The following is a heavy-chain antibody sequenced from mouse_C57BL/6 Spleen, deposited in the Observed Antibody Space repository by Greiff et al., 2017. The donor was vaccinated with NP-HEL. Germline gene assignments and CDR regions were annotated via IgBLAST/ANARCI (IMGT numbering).Heavy chain of an antibody. CDR2: ISSGSSTI. Sequence: DVKLVESGGGLVKPGGSLKLSCAASGFTFSDYGMHWVRQAPEKGLEWVAYISSGSSTIYYADTVKGRFTISRDYAKNTLFLQMTSLRSEDTAMYYGERKGSYGRDYFDYWGQGTTLTVSS. D-gene: IGHD1-1*01. CDR3: ERKGSYGRDYFDY. CDR1: GFTFSDYG. J-gene: IGHJ2*01. V-gene: IGHV5-17*01.